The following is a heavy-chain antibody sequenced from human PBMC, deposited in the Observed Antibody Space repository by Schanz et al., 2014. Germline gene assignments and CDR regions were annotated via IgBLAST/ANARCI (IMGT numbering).Heavy chain of an antibody. V-gene: IGHV3-23*01. Sequence: EVQLLESGGGLVQPGGSLRLSCAASGFTFSNYAMSWVRQAPGKGPEWVSAISESDDSTFYADSVKGRFTISRDNSKTTVYLHMNSLRAQDTAVYYCAKGNRAPPTYDSYGMDVGGQGTMVTVS. CDR1: GFTFSNYA. CDR2: ISESDDST. J-gene: IGHJ6*02. CDR3: AKGNRAPPTYDSYGMDV.